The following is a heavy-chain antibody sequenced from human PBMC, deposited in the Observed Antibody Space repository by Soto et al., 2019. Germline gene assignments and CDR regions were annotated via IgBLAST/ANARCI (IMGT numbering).Heavy chain of an antibody. CDR2: VYSSGTT. CDR3: ARDIGSYAYAEGY. Sequence: SETLSLTCRVSAGAINCYWWSWIRQPAGKGLEWIGRVYSSGTTDYNPSLNSRATMSVETSKNQFSLKLTSVTAADTAVYYCARDIGSYAYAEGYWGHGIQVTVSS. V-gene: IGHV4-4*07. CDR1: AGAINCYW. D-gene: IGHD2-2*01. J-gene: IGHJ4*01.